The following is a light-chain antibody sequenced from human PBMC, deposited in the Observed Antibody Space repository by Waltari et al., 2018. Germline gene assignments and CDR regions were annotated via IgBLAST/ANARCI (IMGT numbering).Light chain of an antibody. CDR3: QQRSNWRPRYA. V-gene: IGKV3-11*01. J-gene: IGKJ2*01. CDR2: DAS. Sequence: DIAFAQSPATLSLSPGERATLACRASQSGGSTYFAWYEQKPGQAPRRLIYDASNRATGVADRVSGSRSGTDFTLTISSIEHDDFAVYYCQQRSNWRPRYAFGQGTTLEIK. CDR1: QSGGSTY.